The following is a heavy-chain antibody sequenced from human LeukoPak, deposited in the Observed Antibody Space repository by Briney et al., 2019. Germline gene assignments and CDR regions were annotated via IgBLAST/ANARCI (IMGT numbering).Heavy chain of an antibody. Sequence: SGPTLVNPTQTLTLTCTFSGFSLSTSGVGVGWIRQPPGKALEWLAHIYLNDDKRYSPSLKSRLTITKDTSKNQVVLTMTNMDPVDTATYYCARLYCSSTSCYRPYNWFDPWGQGTLVTVSS. J-gene: IGHJ5*02. CDR2: IYLNDDK. CDR1: GFSLSTSGVG. V-gene: IGHV2-5*01. D-gene: IGHD2-2*01. CDR3: ARLYCSSTSCYRPYNWFDP.